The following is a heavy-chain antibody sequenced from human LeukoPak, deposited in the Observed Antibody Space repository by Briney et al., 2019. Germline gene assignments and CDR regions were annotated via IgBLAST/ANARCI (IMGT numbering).Heavy chain of an antibody. D-gene: IGHD5-12*01. CDR1: GFTFSSYA. V-gene: IGHV3-23*01. Sequence: PGGSLRLSCAASGFTFSSYAMSWVRQAPGKGLEWVSTFSGSGGSTYYADSVKGRFTISRDNSKNTLYLQMNSLRAEDTAVYYCAKVPSGYDSISMYYFDYWGQGALVTVSS. CDR3: AKVPSGYDSISMYYFDY. J-gene: IGHJ4*02. CDR2: FSGSGGST.